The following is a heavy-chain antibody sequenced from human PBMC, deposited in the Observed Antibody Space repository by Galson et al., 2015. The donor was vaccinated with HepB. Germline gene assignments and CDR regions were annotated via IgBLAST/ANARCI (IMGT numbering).Heavy chain of an antibody. D-gene: IGHD2-21*01. V-gene: IGHV2-5*02. J-gene: IGHJ4*02. Sequence: PALVKPTQTLTLTCTFSGFSLSTSGVGVGWIRQPPGKALEWLALIYWDDDKRYSPSLKSRLTITKDTSKNQVVLTMTNMDPVDTATYYCAHRHRFHHMGNFDYWGQGTLVTVSS. CDR1: GFSLSTSGVG. CDR2: IYWDDDK. CDR3: AHRHRFHHMGNFDY.